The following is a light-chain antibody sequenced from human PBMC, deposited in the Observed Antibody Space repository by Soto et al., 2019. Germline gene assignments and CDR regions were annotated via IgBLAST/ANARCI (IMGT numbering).Light chain of an antibody. CDR1: STDFVSYNR. CDR3: SLYTSENTYV. CDR2: EAS. V-gene: IGLV2-18*01. J-gene: IGLJ1*01. Sequence: QSVLTQPPCVSLSPGQSVTISCTGTSTDFVSYNRVSWYQQPPGTAPKLIIYEASNRPSGVPDRFSGSKSGNTASLTISGLQAADEADYYCSLYTSENTYVFGTGTKVTVL.